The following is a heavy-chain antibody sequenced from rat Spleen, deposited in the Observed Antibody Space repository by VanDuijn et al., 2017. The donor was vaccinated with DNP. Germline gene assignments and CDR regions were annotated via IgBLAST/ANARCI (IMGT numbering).Heavy chain of an antibody. D-gene: IGHD1-5*01. CDR2: IKAKSYNYAP. J-gene: IGHJ2*01. V-gene: IGHV6-6*01. Sequence: EVQVLESGGGLVHPGNSLKLSCATSGFTFSTAWMYWYRQFPEKRLEWVARIKAKSYNYAPDYTESVKGRFTISRDDSKNSVYLQMNSLQEEDTAIYYCTKGYNFYFDYWGQGVMVTVSS. CDR1: GFTFSTAW. CDR3: TKGYNFYFDY.